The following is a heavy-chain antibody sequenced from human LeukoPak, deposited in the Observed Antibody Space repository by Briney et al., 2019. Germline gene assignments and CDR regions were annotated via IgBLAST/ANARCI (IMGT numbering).Heavy chain of an antibody. V-gene: IGHV3-30*02. CDR2: IRNDGSNK. CDR3: ARDNNGDY. J-gene: IGHJ4*02. CDR1: GFTFSSYA. Sequence: PGGSLRLSCAASGFTFSSYAMSWVRQAPGKGLEWVAFIRNDGSNKYNADSVKGRFTISRDNSKNILFVQMNSLRPEDTAVYYCARDNNGDYWGQGTLVTVSS. D-gene: IGHD1/OR15-1a*01.